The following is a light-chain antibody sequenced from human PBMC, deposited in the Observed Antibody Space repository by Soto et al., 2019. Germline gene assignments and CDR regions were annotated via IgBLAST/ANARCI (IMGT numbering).Light chain of an antibody. Sequence: DIQMTQSPSSLSASVGDRVTITCRASQGISSSLAWYQHKPGKVPELLIYAASTLHSGVPSRFSGSGSGTDFTLTIIRLQPEDVATYYCQEYYSPPFTFGPGTKVNFK. J-gene: IGKJ3*01. CDR3: QEYYSPPFT. CDR1: QGISSS. CDR2: AAS. V-gene: IGKV1-27*01.